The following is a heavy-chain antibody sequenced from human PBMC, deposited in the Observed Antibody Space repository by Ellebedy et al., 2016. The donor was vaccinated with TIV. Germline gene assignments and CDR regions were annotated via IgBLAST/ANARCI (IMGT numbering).Heavy chain of an antibody. V-gene: IGHV1-2*02. CDR3: ARAMRQWLVSDYYYGMDV. CDR1: GYTFTGYY. D-gene: IGHD6-19*01. J-gene: IGHJ6*02. Sequence: AASVKVSCKASGYTFTGYYMHWVRQAPGQGLEWMGWINPNSGGTNYAQKFQGRVTMTRDTSISTAYMELSRLRSDDTAVYYCARAMRQWLVSDYYYGMDVWGQGTTVTVSS. CDR2: INPNSGGT.